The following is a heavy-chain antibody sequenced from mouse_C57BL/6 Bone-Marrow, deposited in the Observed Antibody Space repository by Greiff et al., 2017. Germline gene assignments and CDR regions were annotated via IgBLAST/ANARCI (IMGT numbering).Heavy chain of an antibody. J-gene: IGHJ3*01. CDR1: GYAFTNYL. D-gene: IGHD1-1*01. CDR3: ARREEYYYGSFAY. V-gene: IGHV1-54*01. Sequence: VQLQQSGAELVRPGTSVKVSCKASGYAFTNYLIEWVKQRPGQGLEWIGVINPGSGGTNYNEKFKGKATLTADKSSSTAYMQLSSLTSEDSAVXFCARREEYYYGSFAYWGQGTLVTVSA. CDR2: INPGSGGT.